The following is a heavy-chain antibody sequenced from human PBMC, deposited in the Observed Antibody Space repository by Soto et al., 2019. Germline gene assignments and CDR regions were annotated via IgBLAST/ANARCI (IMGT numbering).Heavy chain of an antibody. D-gene: IGHD3-10*01. Sequence: SETLSLTCTVSGGSISSGDYYWSWIRQPPGKGLEWIGYIYYSGSTYYNPSLKSRVTISVDTSKNQFSLKLSSVTAADTAVYYCASLNMVGRVVYGMVVWGQGTTVTVPS. CDR2: IYYSGST. CDR1: GGSISSGDYY. CDR3: ASLNMVGRVVYGMVV. J-gene: IGHJ6*02. V-gene: IGHV4-30-4*01.